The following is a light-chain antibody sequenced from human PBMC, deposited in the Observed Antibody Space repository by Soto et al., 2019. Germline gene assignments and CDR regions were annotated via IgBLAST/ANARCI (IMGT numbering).Light chain of an antibody. CDR2: DAS. Sequence: DIQMTQSPASLSASVGDRAPIPCQASQDITNYLNWYQQKPGQAPQLLIYDASNLETGVPSRFSGSGSGTDFTFTISSLQPEDIATYYCQQYEYLPLTFGGGTKVDIK. J-gene: IGKJ4*01. CDR3: QQYEYLPLT. V-gene: IGKV1-33*01. CDR1: QDITNY.